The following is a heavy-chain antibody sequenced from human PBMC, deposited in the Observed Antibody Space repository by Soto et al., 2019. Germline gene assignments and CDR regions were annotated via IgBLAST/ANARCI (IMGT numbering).Heavy chain of an antibody. CDR2: IYTNGGT. D-gene: IGHD4-4*01. V-gene: IGHV4-4*07. J-gene: IGHJ6*02. Sequence: QVQLQESGPGLVKPSETLSLTCTVSGGSINGYFWSWTRQPAGTGLEWIGRIYTNGGTNYTPSRKRRVAMSIYESKTPFSLMLTSVTAADTAVYYCARAWTDDSGYYYGMDVWGQGSKVTVSS. CDR1: GGSINGYF. CDR3: ARAWTDDSGYYYGMDV.